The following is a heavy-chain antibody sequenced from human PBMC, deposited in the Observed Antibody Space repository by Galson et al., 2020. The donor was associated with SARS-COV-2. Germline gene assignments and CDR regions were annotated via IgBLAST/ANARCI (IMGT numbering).Heavy chain of an antibody. CDR2: LSGSGRTT. V-gene: IGHV3-23*01. CDR1: GFNFSNYA. J-gene: IGHJ4*02. CDR3: ARRGRVCTNSTCYISGFDS. D-gene: IGHD2-8*01. Sequence: GESLKISCVASGFNFSNYAMSWVRQAPGKGLEWVSNLSGSGRTTSYSDSVRGRFTISRDNSKNTQHLQMNSLGAEDTAVYYCARRGRVCTNSTCYISGFDSWGQGTLVTVAS.